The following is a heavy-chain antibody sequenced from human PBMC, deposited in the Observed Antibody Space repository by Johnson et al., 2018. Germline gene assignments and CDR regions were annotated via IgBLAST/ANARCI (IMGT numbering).Heavy chain of an antibody. CDR1: GFTFSSYD. CDR2: IGTAGDT. V-gene: IGHV3-13*01. J-gene: IGHJ6*03. D-gene: IGHD6-19*01. Sequence: EVQLVESGGGLVQPGGSLRLSCAASGFTFSSYDMHWVRQATGKGLEWVSAIGTAGDTYYPGSVKGRFTISRENAKNSLYLQRNSLRAGDTAVYYCARDVYSSGCYKTGYYYMDGWGKGTTVTVSS. CDR3: ARDVYSSGCYKTGYYYMDG.